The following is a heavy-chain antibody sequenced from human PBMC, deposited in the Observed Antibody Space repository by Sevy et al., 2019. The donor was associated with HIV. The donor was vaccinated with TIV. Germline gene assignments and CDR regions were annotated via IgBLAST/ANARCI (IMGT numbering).Heavy chain of an antibody. V-gene: IGHV3-11*04. J-gene: IGHJ3*01. Sequence: GGSLRLSCAASGFTFSDHYMSWMRQAPGKGLEWVSLISSSGTTIFYADSVKGRVRISRDNARNSLSLQMKNLRADDTAIYYSARDRGDTTTGMTYGYAFDFWGRGTMVTVSS. CDR3: ARDRGDTTTGMTYGYAFDF. CDR1: GFTFSDHY. D-gene: IGHD1-1*01. CDR2: ISSSGTTI.